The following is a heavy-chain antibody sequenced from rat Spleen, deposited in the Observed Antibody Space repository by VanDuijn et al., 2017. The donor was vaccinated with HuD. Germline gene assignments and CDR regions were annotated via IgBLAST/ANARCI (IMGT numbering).Heavy chain of an antibody. V-gene: IGHV2-41*01. Sequence: QVQLKESGPGLVQPSQTLSLTCTVPGFSLTSYNVHWVRQPPGKGLEWMGVIWNTGGTRYNSALKSRLSISKDTSKNHIFLKMNSLQSEDTATYHCARAPGNGYVMDAWGQGASVTVSS. J-gene: IGHJ4*01. CDR1: GFSLTSYN. CDR2: IWNTGGT. CDR3: ARAPGNGYVMDA. D-gene: IGHD5-1*01.